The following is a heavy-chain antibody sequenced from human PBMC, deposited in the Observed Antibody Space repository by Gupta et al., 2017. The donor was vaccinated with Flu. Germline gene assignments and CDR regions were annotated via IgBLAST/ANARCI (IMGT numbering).Heavy chain of an antibody. J-gene: IGHJ4*02. D-gene: IGHD1-7*01. Sequence: QVQLVQSGGGLVQPGTSLRLSCAASVVTFSDYGMHWVRQAPGKGLEWMSVMSDDGSNQWYADSVRGRFTISRDNSKNTLFLQMNSLRADDTAVYYCAKGGRHNWNYDGDYWGQGTGHRLL. V-gene: IGHV3-30*18. CDR2: MSDDGSNQ. CDR3: AKGGRHNWNYDGDY. CDR1: VVTFSDYG.